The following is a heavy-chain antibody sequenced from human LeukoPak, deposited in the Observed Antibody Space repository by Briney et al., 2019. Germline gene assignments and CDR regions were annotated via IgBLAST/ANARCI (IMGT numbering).Heavy chain of an antibody. Sequence: SETLSLTYTVSGYSISSGYYWGWIRQPPGKGLEWIGSIYHSGSTYYNPSLKSRVTISVDTSKNQFSLKLSSVTAADTAVYHCASLRERSYYARGFDYWGRGTLVTVSS. V-gene: IGHV4-38-2*02. J-gene: IGHJ4*02. CDR1: GYSISSGYY. CDR3: ASLRERSYYARGFDY. D-gene: IGHD1-26*01. CDR2: IYHSGST.